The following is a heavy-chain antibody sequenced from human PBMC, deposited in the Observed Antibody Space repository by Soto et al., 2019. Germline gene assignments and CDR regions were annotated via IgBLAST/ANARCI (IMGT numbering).Heavy chain of an antibody. CDR3: AIFSGYDLLFDY. D-gene: IGHD3-22*01. J-gene: IGHJ4*02. Sequence: SETLSLTCTGSGGSISSSSYYWGWIRQPPGKGLEWIGSIYYSGSTYYNPSLKSRVTISVDTSKNQFSLKLSSVTAADTAVYYCAIFSGYDLLFDYWGQGTLVTVSS. CDR1: GGSISSSSYY. V-gene: IGHV4-39*01. CDR2: IYYSGST.